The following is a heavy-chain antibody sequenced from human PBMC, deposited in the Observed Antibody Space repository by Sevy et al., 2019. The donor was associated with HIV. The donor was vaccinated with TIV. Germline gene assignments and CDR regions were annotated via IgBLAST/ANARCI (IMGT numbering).Heavy chain of an antibody. J-gene: IGHJ2*01. CDR3: ARGGDGVVPSPIIGLGPWTKYWYFDL. Sequence: SETLSLTCAVSGGSFSGYSWDWIRQPPGKGLEWIGEVNHSGSTNYNPSLKSRVTISVDTSKNQFSLRLNFVTAAATAVYYCARGGDGVVPSPIIGLGPWTKYWYFDLWGRGTLVTVSS. CDR1: GGSFSGYS. V-gene: IGHV4-34*01. CDR2: VNHSGST. D-gene: IGHD3-3*01.